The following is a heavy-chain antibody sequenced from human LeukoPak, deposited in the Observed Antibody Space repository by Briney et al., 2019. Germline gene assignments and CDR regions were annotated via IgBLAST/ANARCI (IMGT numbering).Heavy chain of an antibody. CDR2: FYYSGST. CDR3: ARLHRGEEAFDI. CDR1: GGSISSYY. J-gene: IGHJ3*02. Sequence: PSETLSLTCTVSGGSISSYYWSWIRQPPGKGLECIGYFYYSGSTNYNPSLKSRVTISVDTSKNQFSLKLSSVTAADTAVYYCARLHRGEEAFDIWGQGTMVTVSS. V-gene: IGHV4-59*01.